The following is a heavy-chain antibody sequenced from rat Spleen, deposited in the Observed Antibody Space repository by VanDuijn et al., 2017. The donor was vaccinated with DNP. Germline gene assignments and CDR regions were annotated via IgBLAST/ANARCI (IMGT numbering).Heavy chain of an antibody. V-gene: IGHV5-17*01. Sequence: EVQLVESGGDLVQPGGSLKLSCAASGFTFGDYAMAWVRQAPKKGLEWVATISYDGGRTYYRDSVKGRFTISRDFARSTLYLQMDSLRSEDTATYYCTGGSSFSYWGQGALVTISS. CDR2: ISYDGGRT. CDR3: TGGSSFSY. J-gene: IGHJ3*01. D-gene: IGHD5-1*01. CDR1: GFTFGDYA.